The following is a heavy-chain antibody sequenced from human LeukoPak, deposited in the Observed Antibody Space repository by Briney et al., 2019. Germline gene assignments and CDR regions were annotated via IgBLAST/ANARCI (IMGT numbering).Heavy chain of an antibody. D-gene: IGHD5-18*01. Sequence: ASVKVSCKASGYTFTSYGISWVRQAPGQGLEWMGWINPNSGGTNYAQKFQGRVTMTRDTSISTAYMELSRLRSDDTAVYYCARGADDTEDIDYWGQGTLVTVSS. V-gene: IGHV1-2*02. CDR1: GYTFTSYG. J-gene: IGHJ4*02. CDR3: ARGADDTEDIDY. CDR2: INPNSGGT.